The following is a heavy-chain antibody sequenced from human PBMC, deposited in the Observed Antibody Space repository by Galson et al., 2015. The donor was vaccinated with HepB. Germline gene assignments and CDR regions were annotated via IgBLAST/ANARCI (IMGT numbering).Heavy chain of an antibody. CDR3: AREGGGASGWSFEY. J-gene: IGHJ4*02. V-gene: IGHV1-18*01. CDR2: ISVYNGNT. CDR1: GYTFVNYG. D-gene: IGHD6-19*01. Sequence: SVKVSCKASGYTFVNYGISWVRQAPGQGLEWMGWISVYNGNTNYAQKLKGRVTMTTDTSTSTAYMELRSLRSDDTAVYYCAREGGGASGWSFEYWGQGTLVSVSS.